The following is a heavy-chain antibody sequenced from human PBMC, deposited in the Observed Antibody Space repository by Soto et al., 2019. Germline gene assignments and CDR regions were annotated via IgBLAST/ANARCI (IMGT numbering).Heavy chain of an antibody. Sequence: EVQLVESGGGLVQPGGSLRLSCAASGFTFRNYWMSWVRQAPGKGLEWVANIKQDGSEKYYAQSVEGRFTSSRDSAKNSLYLQMNSLRVEDTAVYYCVRDTDMVRDYWGQGTLVIVSS. J-gene: IGHJ4*02. CDR1: GFTFRNYW. V-gene: IGHV3-7*04. D-gene: IGHD5-18*01. CDR3: VRDTDMVRDY. CDR2: IKQDGSEK.